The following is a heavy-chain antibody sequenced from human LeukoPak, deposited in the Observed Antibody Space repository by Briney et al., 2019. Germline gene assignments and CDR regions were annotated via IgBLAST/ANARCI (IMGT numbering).Heavy chain of an antibody. CDR1: GGSISSYY. J-gene: IGHJ3*02. CDR2: IYYSGST. V-gene: IGHV4-59*08. Sequence: SETLSLTCTVSGGSISSYYWSWIRQPPGKGLEWIGYIYYSGSTNYNPSLKSRVTISVDTSKNQFSLKLSSVTAADTAVYYCARHHSSTRFDAFDMWGQGTMVTVSS. D-gene: IGHD2-2*01. CDR3: ARHHSSTRFDAFDM.